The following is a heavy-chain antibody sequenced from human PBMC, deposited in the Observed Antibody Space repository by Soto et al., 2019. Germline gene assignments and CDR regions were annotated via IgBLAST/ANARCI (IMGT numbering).Heavy chain of an antibody. V-gene: IGHV1-69*01. Sequence: TFSSYAISWVRQAPGQGLEWMGGIIPIFGTANYAQKFQGRVTITADESTSTAYMELSSLRSEDTAVYYCARTDSGYYYRDTYLDYWGQGTLVTVSS. CDR2: IIPIFGTA. CDR3: ARTDSGYYYRDTYLDY. J-gene: IGHJ4*02. D-gene: IGHD3-22*01. CDR1: TFSSYA.